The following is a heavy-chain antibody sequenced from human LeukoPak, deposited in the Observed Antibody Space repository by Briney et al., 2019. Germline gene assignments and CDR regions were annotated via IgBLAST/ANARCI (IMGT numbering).Heavy chain of an antibody. CDR2: IYYSGST. Sequence: PSQTLSLTCTVSGGSISSGGYYWSWIRQHPGKGLEWIGYIYYSGSTYYNPSLKSRVTISVDTSKNQFSLKLSSVTAAGTAVYYCAGGNVGYGDYRNWFDPWGQGALVTVSS. CDR3: AGGNVGYGDYRNWFDP. D-gene: IGHD4-17*01. CDR1: GGSISSGGYY. V-gene: IGHV4-31*03. J-gene: IGHJ5*02.